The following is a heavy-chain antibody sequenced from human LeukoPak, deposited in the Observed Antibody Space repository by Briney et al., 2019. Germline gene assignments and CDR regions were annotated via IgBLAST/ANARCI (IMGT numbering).Heavy chain of an antibody. D-gene: IGHD3-16*01. Sequence: PGGSLRLSCAASGFTVSSNYMSWVRQAPGKGLEWVSVIYSGGTTYYADSVKSRFTISRDNSKNTLYLQMNSLRAGDTAVYYCARELRRRGGGVMDVWGKGTTVTVSS. J-gene: IGHJ6*04. V-gene: IGHV3-53*01. CDR1: GFTVSSNY. CDR3: ARELRRRGGGVMDV. CDR2: IYSGGTT.